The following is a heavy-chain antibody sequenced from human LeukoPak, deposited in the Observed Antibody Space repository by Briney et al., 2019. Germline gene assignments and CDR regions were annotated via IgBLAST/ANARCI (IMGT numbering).Heavy chain of an antibody. D-gene: IGHD6-19*01. CDR3: ARAPGYSSGWYSRGLNWFDP. V-gene: IGHV4-34*01. J-gene: IGHJ5*02. CDR1: GGSFSGYY. CDR2: INHSGST. Sequence: SETLSLTCAVYGGSFSGYYWSWIRQPPGKGLEWIGEINHSGSTNYNPSLKSRVTISVDTSKNQFSLKLSSVTAADTAVYYCARAPGYSSGWYSRGLNWFDPWGQRTLVTVSS.